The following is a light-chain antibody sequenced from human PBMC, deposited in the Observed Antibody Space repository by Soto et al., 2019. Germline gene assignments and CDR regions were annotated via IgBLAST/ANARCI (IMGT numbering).Light chain of an antibody. CDR3: QQYYTTVST. CDR1: RTLLYSPNKKNY. Sequence: DIVMTQTPNSLAVSLGERATISGKSSRTLLYSPNKKNYLAWYQHKPGPPPKLLISWASARGSGVPDRFSGSGSGTDFTLPIRSLQAEDVAVYYCQQYYTTVSTFGQGTKLEIK. J-gene: IGKJ2*01. CDR2: WAS. V-gene: IGKV4-1*01.